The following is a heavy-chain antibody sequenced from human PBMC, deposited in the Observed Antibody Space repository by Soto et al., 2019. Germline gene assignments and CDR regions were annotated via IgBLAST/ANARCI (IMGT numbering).Heavy chain of an antibody. CDR2: INHSGST. CDR1: GGSFSGDY. D-gene: IGHD3-10*01. V-gene: IGHV4-34*01. Sequence: SETLSLTCAVYGGSFSGDYWSWIRQPPGKGLEWIGEINHSGSTNYNPSLKSRVTISVDTSKNQFSLKLSSVTAADTAVYYCARGGSWSLYYYGSGSYKVGVDVWGQGTTVTVSS. CDR3: ARGGSWSLYYYGSGSYKVGVDV. J-gene: IGHJ6*02.